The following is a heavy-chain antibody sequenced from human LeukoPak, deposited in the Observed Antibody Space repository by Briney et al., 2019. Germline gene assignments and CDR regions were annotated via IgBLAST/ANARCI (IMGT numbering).Heavy chain of an antibody. J-gene: IGHJ3*02. D-gene: IGHD3-22*01. CDR3: ARRNTNYYDSSGYYSRGHAFDI. CDR1: GGSISSSSYY. V-gene: IGHV4-39*01. CDR2: IYYSGST. Sequence: PSETLSLTCTVSGGSISSSSYYWGWIRQPPGKGLEWIGSIYYSGSTYYNPSLKSRVTISVDTSKNQLSLKLSSVTAADTAVYYCARRNTNYYDSSGYYSRGHAFDIWGQGTMVTVSS.